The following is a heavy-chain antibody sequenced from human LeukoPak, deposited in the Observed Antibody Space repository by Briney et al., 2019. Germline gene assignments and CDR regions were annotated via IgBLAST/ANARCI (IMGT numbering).Heavy chain of an antibody. CDR1: GYTLTELS. J-gene: IGHJ4*02. Sequence: SVKVSCKVSGYTLTELSMHWVRQAPGKGLEWMGGIIPIFGTANYAQKFQGRVTITADESTSTAYMELSSLRSEDTAVYYCARELTMVRGVSLDYWGQGTLVTVSS. CDR3: ARELTMVRGVSLDY. D-gene: IGHD3-10*01. V-gene: IGHV1-69*13. CDR2: IIPIFGTA.